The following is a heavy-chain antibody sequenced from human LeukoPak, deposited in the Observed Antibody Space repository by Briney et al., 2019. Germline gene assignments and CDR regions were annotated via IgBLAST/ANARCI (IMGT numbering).Heavy chain of an antibody. J-gene: IGHJ4*02. V-gene: IGHV1-2*02. D-gene: IGHD6-6*01. CDR3: ARDPSSSYYLDY. CDR1: GYTFTVYY. CDR2: INPNSGGT. Sequence: AAVKVSCKASGYTFTVYYIHWVRQAPGQGPECMGWINPNSGGTNYAQKYQGRVTMTRATSISTAYMELDRLTSDDTAVYYCARDPSSSYYLDYWGQGTLVTVSS.